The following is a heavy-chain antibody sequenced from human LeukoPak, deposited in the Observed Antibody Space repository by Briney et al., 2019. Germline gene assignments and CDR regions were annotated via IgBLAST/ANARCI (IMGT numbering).Heavy chain of an antibody. Sequence: GGSLRLSCAASGFTFSNAWMSWVRQAPGKGLEWVSSISSSSSYIYYADSVKGRFTISRDNAKNSLYLQMNSLRAEDTAVYYCAREGSSGSYRRYYFDYWGQGTLVTVSS. CDR1: GFTFSNAW. V-gene: IGHV3-21*01. CDR2: ISSSSSYI. D-gene: IGHD1-26*01. CDR3: AREGSSGSYRRYYFDY. J-gene: IGHJ4*02.